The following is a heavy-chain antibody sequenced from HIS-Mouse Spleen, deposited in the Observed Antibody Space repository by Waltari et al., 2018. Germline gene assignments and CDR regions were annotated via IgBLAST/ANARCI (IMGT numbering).Heavy chain of an antibody. CDR1: GGTFSSYA. D-gene: IGHD6-13*01. CDR3: ARHPEIAAAVGAFDI. V-gene: IGHV1-69*04. CDR2: ISPILGIA. Sequence: QVQLVQSGAEVKKPGSSVKVSCKASGGTFSSYAISWVRQAPGQGLEWMGRISPILGIANDAQKFQGRVTITADKSTSTAYMELSSLRSEDTAVYYCARHPEIAAAVGAFDIWGQGIMVTFSS. J-gene: IGHJ3*02.